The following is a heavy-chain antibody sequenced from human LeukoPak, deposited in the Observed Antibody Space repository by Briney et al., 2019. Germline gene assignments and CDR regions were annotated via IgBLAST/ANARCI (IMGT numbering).Heavy chain of an antibody. CDR2: ISWNSGSI. CDR1: GFTFYDYA. D-gene: IGHD5-24*01. J-gene: IGHJ4*02. CDR3: AKDRDGYNFFDY. Sequence: GGSLRLSCAASGFTFYDYAMHWVRQAPGKGLEWVSGISWNSGSIGYADSVKGRFTISRDNAKNSLYLQMNSLRAEDTALYYCAKDRDGYNFFDYWGQGTLVTVSS. V-gene: IGHV3-9*01.